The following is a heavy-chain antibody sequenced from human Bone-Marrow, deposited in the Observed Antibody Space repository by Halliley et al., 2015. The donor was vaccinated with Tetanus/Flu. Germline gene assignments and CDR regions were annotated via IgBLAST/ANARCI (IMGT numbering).Heavy chain of an antibody. CDR2: IYSDEST. V-gene: IGHV3-53*01. Sequence: KGVGWVSSIYSDESTKYADSVKGRFTISRDDSKKVVYLQMDSLRPEDTAIYFCARHNKGFDPWGQGTPVTVSS. J-gene: IGHJ5*02. CDR3: ARHNKGFDP.